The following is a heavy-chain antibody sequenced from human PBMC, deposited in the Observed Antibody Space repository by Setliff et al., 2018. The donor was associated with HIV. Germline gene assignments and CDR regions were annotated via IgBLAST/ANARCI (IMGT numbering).Heavy chain of an antibody. J-gene: IGHJ6*03. Sequence: SVKVSCKASGGTFSSFAISWVRQAPGQGLEWMGGIIPIFGTANYAQKFQGRVTITTDESTTTAYMELRSLRSEDTAVYYCARETYYGSGSYLPTEYYYYYMDVWGKGTTVTV. CDR3: ARETYYGSGSYLPTEYYYYYMDV. V-gene: IGHV1-69*05. D-gene: IGHD3-10*01. CDR2: IIPIFGTA. CDR1: GGTFSSFA.